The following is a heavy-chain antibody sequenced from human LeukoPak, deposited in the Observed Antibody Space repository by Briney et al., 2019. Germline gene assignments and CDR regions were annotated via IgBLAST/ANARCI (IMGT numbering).Heavy chain of an antibody. J-gene: IGHJ4*02. Sequence: GESLKISCKGSGYSFTSYWIGWVRQMPGKGLEWMGIIYPGDSDTRYSPSFQGQVTISVDKSISTAYLQWSSLKASDTAMYYCVKVVGATTGRFYYFDYWGQGTLVTVSS. D-gene: IGHD2-15*01. CDR3: VKVVGATTGRFYYFDY. V-gene: IGHV5-51*01. CDR1: GYSFTSYW. CDR2: IYPGDSDT.